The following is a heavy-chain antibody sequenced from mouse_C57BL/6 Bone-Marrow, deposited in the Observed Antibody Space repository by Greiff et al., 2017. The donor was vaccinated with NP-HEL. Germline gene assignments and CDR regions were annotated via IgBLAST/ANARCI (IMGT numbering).Heavy chain of an antibody. CDR2: SRNKANDYTT. CDR1: GFTFSDFY. D-gene: IGHD2-4*01. J-gene: IGHJ3*01. Sequence: EVKLVESGGGLVQSGRSLRLSCATSGFTFSDFYMEWVRQAPGKGLEWIAASRNKANDYTTEYSASVKGRFIVSRDTSQSILYLQMNALRAEDTAIYYCARDAGDYDVIFFAYWGQGTLVTVSA. V-gene: IGHV7-1*01. CDR3: ARDAGDYDVIFFAY.